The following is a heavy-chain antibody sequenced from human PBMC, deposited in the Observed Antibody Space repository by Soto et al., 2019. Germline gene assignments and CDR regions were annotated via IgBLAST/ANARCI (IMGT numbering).Heavy chain of an antibody. CDR1: GGSISSGSHY. CDR2: IYYNGNT. V-gene: IGHV4-61*01. J-gene: IGHJ6*02. D-gene: IGHD5-12*01. Sequence: KTSETLSLTCLVSGGSISSGSHYWNWIRQTPGRGPEWMGYIYYNGNTNYNPSIKSRLTISVDTSKNQFSLKLTSVTAADTAVYYCARYSGSGYARIMDVWGQGTTVTVSS. CDR3: ARYSGSGYARIMDV.